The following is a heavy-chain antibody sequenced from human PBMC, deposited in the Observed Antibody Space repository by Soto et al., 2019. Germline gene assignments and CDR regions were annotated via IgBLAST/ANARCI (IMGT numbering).Heavy chain of an antibody. Sequence: SETLSLTCAVYGGSCSGYYWSWIRQPPGKGLEWIGEINHSGSTNYNPSLKSRVTISVDTSKNQFSLKLSSVTAADTAVYYCARGGYNWNYEVSTRFDYWGQGTLVTVSS. CDR3: ARGGYNWNYEVSTRFDY. J-gene: IGHJ4*02. CDR1: GGSCSGYY. CDR2: INHSGST. V-gene: IGHV4-34*01. D-gene: IGHD1-7*01.